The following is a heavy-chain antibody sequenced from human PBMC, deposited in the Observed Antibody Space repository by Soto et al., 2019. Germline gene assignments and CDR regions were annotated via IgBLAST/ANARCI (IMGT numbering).Heavy chain of an antibody. V-gene: IGHV1-69*01. CDR3: AREMFPRYSSSWYEGGFDY. CDR2: IIPIFGTA. CDR1: GGTFSSYA. Sequence: QVQLVQSGAEVKKPGSSVKVSCKASGGTFSSYAISWVRQAPGQGLEWMGGIIPIFGTANYAQKFQGRVTITADETTSTAYMELSSLRSEDTAVYYCAREMFPRYSSSWYEGGFDYWGQGTLVTVSS. J-gene: IGHJ4*02. D-gene: IGHD6-13*01.